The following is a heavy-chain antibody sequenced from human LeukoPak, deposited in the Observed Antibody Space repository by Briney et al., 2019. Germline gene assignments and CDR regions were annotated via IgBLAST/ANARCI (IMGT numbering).Heavy chain of an antibody. V-gene: IGHV3-48*03. D-gene: IGHD1/OR15-1a*01. CDR2: ICASGRAI. CDR1: GFIFSSFE. CDR3: TRVGPNWNNFDY. Sequence: PGGSLRLSCAGSGFIFSSFEMNWVRQAPGKGLEGVSYICASGRAIYYAGSVRGRFSISRDNAKNSLYLQMNSLTAEDTAIYYCTRVGPNWNNFDYWGQGALVTVSS. J-gene: IGHJ4*02.